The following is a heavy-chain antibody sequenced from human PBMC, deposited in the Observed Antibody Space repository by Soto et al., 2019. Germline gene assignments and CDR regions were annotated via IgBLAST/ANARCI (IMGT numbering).Heavy chain of an antibody. Sequence: PGESMKISCQGSGYSFGAYWIGWVRQMPGKGLEWLGIIFPGDSDTRYRPSFQGQVTISVDRSINTAYLQWSSLKTSDTAMYFCARGGIIGTQPDYWGQGTLVTVSS. CDR1: GYSFGAYW. CDR3: ARGGIIGTQPDY. CDR2: IFPGDSDT. J-gene: IGHJ4*02. V-gene: IGHV5-51*01. D-gene: IGHD1-7*01.